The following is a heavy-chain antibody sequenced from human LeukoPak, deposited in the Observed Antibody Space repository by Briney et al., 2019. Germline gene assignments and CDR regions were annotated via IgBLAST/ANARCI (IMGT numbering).Heavy chain of an antibody. Sequence: GGSLKTPCQGPGYRFGIYCVAWVRQLPGKGRDWLGIIFPVDSETRYSPSFQGQVTISADKSISTAYLQWRSLKASDTAMYYCARLGITGTTLYYFDYWGQGTLVIVSS. CDR3: ARLGITGTTLYYFDY. V-gene: IGHV5-51*01. CDR2: IFPVDSET. J-gene: IGHJ4*02. CDR1: GYRFGIYC. D-gene: IGHD1-20*01.